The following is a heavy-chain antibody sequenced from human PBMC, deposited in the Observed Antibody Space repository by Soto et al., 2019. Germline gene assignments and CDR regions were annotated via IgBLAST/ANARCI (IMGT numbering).Heavy chain of an antibody. Sequence: GGSLRLSCAASGFTFSDYYMSWIRQAPGKGLEWVSYISSSSSYTNYADSVKGRFTISRDNAKNSLYLQMNSLRAEDTAVYYCARAINPYSSGWYDPPYDYYYGMDVWGQGTTVTVSS. D-gene: IGHD6-19*01. J-gene: IGHJ6*02. CDR3: ARAINPYSSGWYDPPYDYYYGMDV. V-gene: IGHV3-11*06. CDR2: ISSSSSYT. CDR1: GFTFSDYY.